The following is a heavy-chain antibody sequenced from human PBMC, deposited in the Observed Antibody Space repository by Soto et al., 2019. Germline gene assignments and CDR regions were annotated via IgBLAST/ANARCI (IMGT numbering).Heavy chain of an antibody. J-gene: IGHJ6*03. V-gene: IGHV3-23*01. CDR3: AKKGVSLIYYYYIDV. CDR2: ISFSGSST. Sequence: EVQLLESGGDLVQPGGSLRLSCAASGFTFGSYAMSWVRQAPGKGLEWVSTISFSGSSTYYADSVKGRFTISRDNSKNTLYLQMSSVRAEDTALYYCAKKGVSLIYYYYIDVWGKGTTVTVSS. CDR1: GFTFGSYA. D-gene: IGHD3-16*01.